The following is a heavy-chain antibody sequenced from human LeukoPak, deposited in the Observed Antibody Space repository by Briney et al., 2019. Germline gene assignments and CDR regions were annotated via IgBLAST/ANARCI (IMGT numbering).Heavy chain of an antibody. J-gene: IGHJ6*02. CDR1: GFTFSSYA. V-gene: IGHV3-23*01. CDR3: AKSRPGMDV. CDR2: IGGRGGST. Sequence: GGSLRLSCAASGFTFSSYAMNWVRQAPGKGLEWVAAIGGRGGSTYYADSVKGRFTISRDNPKNTLYLQMNSLRAEDTAIYYCAKSRPGMDVWGQGTTVTVSS.